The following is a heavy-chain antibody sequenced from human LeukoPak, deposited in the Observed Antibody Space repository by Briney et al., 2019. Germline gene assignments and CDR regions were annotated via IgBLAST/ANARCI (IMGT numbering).Heavy chain of an antibody. CDR1: GGSISSGSYY. J-gene: IGHJ4*02. CDR3: ARLGSEMYSRPLDY. D-gene: IGHD6-13*01. CDR2: IYTSGST. V-gene: IGHV4-61*02. Sequence: SETLSLTCTVSGGSISSGSYYWSWIRQPAGKGLEWIGRIYTSGSTNYNPSLKSRVTISVDTSKNQFSLKLSSVTAADTAVYYCARLGSEMYSRPLDYWGQGTLVTVSS.